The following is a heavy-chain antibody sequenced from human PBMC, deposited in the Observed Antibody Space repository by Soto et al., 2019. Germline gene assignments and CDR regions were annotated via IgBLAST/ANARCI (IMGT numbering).Heavy chain of an antibody. Sequence: TSETLSLTCTVSGGSISSGDYYWSWIRQPPGEGLEWIGYIYYSGSTYYNPSLKSRVTISVDTSKNQFSLKLSSVTAADTAVYYCARETVGSDFWSGYYIDYWGQGTLVTVSS. V-gene: IGHV4-30-4*01. CDR2: IYYSGST. D-gene: IGHD3-3*01. CDR1: GGSISSGDYY. J-gene: IGHJ4*02. CDR3: ARETVGSDFWSGYYIDY.